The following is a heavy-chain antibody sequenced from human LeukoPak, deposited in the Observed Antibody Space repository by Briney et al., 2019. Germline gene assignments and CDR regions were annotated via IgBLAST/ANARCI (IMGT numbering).Heavy chain of an antibody. Sequence: SETLSLTCTVSGGSISSSSYYWGWIRQPPGKGLEWIGSISYSGSTNYNPSLKSRVTISVDTSKNQFSLRLSSVTAADTAVYYCARVTGYMTEDYFDYWGQGTLITVSS. CDR1: GGSISSSSYY. CDR2: ISYSGST. V-gene: IGHV4-39*07. CDR3: ARVTGYMTEDYFDY. D-gene: IGHD6-13*01. J-gene: IGHJ4*02.